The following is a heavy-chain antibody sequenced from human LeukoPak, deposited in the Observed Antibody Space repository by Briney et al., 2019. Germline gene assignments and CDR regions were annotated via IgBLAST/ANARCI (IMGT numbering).Heavy chain of an antibody. V-gene: IGHV3-21*06. CDR1: GFTFSSYS. CDR2: ISPSGTYI. Sequence: GGSLRLSCAASGFTFSSYSLNWVRQAPGKGLEWVASISPSGTYIHYVDSVKGRFTISRDNAKNSVFLQMNSLRAEDTAVYYCARVQDGSSWYEYFQHWGQGTLVTVSS. CDR3: ARVQDGSSWYEYFQH. J-gene: IGHJ1*01. D-gene: IGHD6-13*01.